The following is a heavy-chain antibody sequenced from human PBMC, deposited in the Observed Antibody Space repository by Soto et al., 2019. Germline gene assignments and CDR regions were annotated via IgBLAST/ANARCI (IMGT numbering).Heavy chain of an antibody. CDR1: GYTFTSYG. Sequence: QVHLVQSGAEVKKPGASVKVSCKASGYTFTSYGITWVRQAPGQGLEWMGWISAHKGSTDYAQKLQGRAVVTGHTSPRSAYTELRSLRSDDTAVYYCARGRYGDYWGQGALVTVSS. CDR2: ISAHKGST. D-gene: IGHD1-1*01. J-gene: IGHJ4*02. V-gene: IGHV1-18*01. CDR3: ARGRYGDY.